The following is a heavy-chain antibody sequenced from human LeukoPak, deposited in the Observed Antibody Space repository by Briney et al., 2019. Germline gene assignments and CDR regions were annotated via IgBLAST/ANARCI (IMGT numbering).Heavy chain of an antibody. Sequence: GGSLRLSCAASGFTFSSYSMNWVRQAPGKGLEWVSSISGSSSYIYYADSVKGRFTISRDNAKNSLYLQMNSLRAEDTAVYYCAREGDYGDYPGGHWGQGTLVTVSS. CDR3: AREGDYGDYPGGH. J-gene: IGHJ4*02. D-gene: IGHD4-17*01. CDR2: ISGSSSYI. CDR1: GFTFSSYS. V-gene: IGHV3-21*01.